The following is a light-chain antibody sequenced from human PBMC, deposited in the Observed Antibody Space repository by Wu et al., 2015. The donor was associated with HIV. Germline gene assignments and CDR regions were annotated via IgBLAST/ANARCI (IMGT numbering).Light chain of an antibody. J-gene: IGKJ4*02. CDR2: DAS. CDR1: QSVSSY. CDR3: QQRSNWLT. V-gene: IGKV3-11*01. Sequence: DIVLTQSPATLSLSPGERATLSCRASQSVSSYLAWYQQKPGQAPRLLIYDASNRATGIPARFSGSGSGTDFTLTISSLEPEDFAVYYCQQRSNWLTFGGGTKGGDQ.